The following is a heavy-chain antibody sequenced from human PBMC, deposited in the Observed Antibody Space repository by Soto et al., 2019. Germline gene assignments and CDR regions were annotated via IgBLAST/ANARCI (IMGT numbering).Heavy chain of an antibody. J-gene: IGHJ5*02. Sequence: QVKLQQWGAGLLKPSETLSLTCAVYGGSFSGYYWSWIRQPPGKGLEWTGEINHSGSTNYNPSLKSRVTISVDTSKNQFSLKLSSVTAADTAVYYCARGRYYYGSGSYYSWFDPWGQGTLVTVSS. D-gene: IGHD3-10*01. V-gene: IGHV4-34*01. CDR3: ARGRYYYGSGSYYSWFDP. CDR2: INHSGST. CDR1: GGSFSGYY.